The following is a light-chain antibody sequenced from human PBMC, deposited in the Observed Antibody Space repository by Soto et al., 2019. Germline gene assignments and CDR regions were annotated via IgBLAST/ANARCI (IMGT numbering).Light chain of an antibody. CDR2: GAS. CDR3: QQYNNWPRT. Sequence: IVMTDSPATLSVSRWEIATLSCRASQSVSSNLAWYQQKPGQAPRLLIYGASTRATGIPARFSGSGSGTEFTLTISSLQSEDFAVDYCQQYNNWPRTFGQATKVDIK. CDR1: QSVSSN. J-gene: IGKJ1*01. V-gene: IGKV3-15*01.